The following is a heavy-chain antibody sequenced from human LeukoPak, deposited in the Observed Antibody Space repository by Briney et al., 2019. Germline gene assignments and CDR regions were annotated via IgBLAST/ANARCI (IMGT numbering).Heavy chain of an antibody. J-gene: IGHJ4*02. CDR2: ISSSSSTI. Sequence: GGSLRLSCAASGFTFGSYGMHWVRQAPGKGLEWISYISSSSSTIHYADSVKGRFTISRDNAKNSLYLQMNSLRAEDTAVYYCARDLSGSITMIAGDYWGQGTLVTVSS. D-gene: IGHD3-22*01. V-gene: IGHV3-48*04. CDR3: ARDLSGSITMIAGDY. CDR1: GFTFGSYG.